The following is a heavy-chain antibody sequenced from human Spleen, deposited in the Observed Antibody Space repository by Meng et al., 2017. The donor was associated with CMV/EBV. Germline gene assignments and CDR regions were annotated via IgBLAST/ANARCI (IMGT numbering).Heavy chain of an antibody. Sequence: QLQLQESGTGLVKPSDTLSLTCSVSGGSLSSSSHYWGWIRQPPGKGLERIGNIYYSGSTYYNPSLKSRVTISVDTSKNQFSLKLSSVTAPDTAVYYCARLHYGDSFFDYWGQGTLVTVSS. J-gene: IGHJ4*02. CDR3: ARLHYGDSFFDY. CDR2: IYYSGST. V-gene: IGHV4-39*01. D-gene: IGHD4-17*01. CDR1: GGSLSSSSHY.